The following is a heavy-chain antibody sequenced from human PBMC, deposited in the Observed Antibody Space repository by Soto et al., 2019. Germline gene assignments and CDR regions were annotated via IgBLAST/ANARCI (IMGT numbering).Heavy chain of an antibody. CDR3: ARAAYYYESSGYYPGDY. J-gene: IGHJ4*02. CDR1: GFTFSSYV. Sequence: GGSLRLSCAASGFTFSSYVMHWVRQAPGKGLEWVAVISYDGSNKYYADSVKGRFTISRDNSKNTLYLQMNSLRAEDTAVYYCARAAYYYESSGYYPGDYWGQGTLVTFSS. V-gene: IGHV3-30*03. D-gene: IGHD3-22*01. CDR2: ISYDGSNK.